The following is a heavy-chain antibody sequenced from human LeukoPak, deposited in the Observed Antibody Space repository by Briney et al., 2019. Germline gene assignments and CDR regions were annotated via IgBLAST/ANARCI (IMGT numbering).Heavy chain of an antibody. CDR1: GFTFSSYA. CDR3: ARGSLGTTTVDY. J-gene: IGHJ4*02. V-gene: IGHV3-30*04. D-gene: IGHD1-26*01. CDR2: ISYDGSNK. Sequence: GRSLRLSCAASGFTFSSYAMHWVRQAPGKGLEWVVVISYDGSNKYYADSVKGRFTISRDNSKNTLYLQMSSLRAEDTAVYYCARGSLGTTTVDYWGQGTLVTVSS.